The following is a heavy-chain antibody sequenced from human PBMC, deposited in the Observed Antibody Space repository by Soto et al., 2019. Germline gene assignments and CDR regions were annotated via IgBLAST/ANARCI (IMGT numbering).Heavy chain of an antibody. CDR1: GVTLTTYG. Sequence: QVKLVESGGGVVQPGRSLSLSCEVSGVTLTTYGMHWVRQAPGKGLDSVAFISKDGGRNYYADSVRGRFTIARDTSRNTLYLQMDRLRPEDTAAYYCASVADYWGQGTLVTVSS. J-gene: IGHJ4*02. CDR3: ASVADY. V-gene: IGHV3-30*03. CDR2: ISKDGGRN. D-gene: IGHD2-21*01.